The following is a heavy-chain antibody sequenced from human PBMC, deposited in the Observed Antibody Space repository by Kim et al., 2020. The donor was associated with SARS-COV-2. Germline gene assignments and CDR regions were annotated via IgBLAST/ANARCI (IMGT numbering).Heavy chain of an antibody. Sequence: SVKVSCKASGGTFSSYAISWVRQAPGQGLEWMGGIIPIFGTANYAQKFQGRVTITADESTSTAYMELSSLRSEDTAVYYCGMGGDYGWGLFDYWGQGTLVTVSS. V-gene: IGHV1-69*13. D-gene: IGHD4-17*01. J-gene: IGHJ4*02. CDR2: IIPIFGTA. CDR3: GMGGDYGWGLFDY. CDR1: GGTFSSYA.